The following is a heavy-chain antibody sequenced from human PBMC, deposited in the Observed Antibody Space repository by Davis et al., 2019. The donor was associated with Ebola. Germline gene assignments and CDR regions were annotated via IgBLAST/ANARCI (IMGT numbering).Heavy chain of an antibody. CDR3: AKDPRDRGYFDY. CDR2: ISGSGGST. CDR1: GFTFSSYA. J-gene: IGHJ4*02. Sequence: GESLKISCAASGFTFSSYAMSWVRQAPGKGLEWVSAISGSGGSTYYADSVKGRFTISRDNSKNTLYLQMNSLRAEDTAVYYCAKDPRDRGYFDYWGQGTMVTVSS. D-gene: IGHD1-14*01. V-gene: IGHV3-23*01.